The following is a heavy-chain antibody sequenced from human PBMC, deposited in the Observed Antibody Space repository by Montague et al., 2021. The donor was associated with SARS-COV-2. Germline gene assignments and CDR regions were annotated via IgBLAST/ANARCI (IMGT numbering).Heavy chain of an antibody. CDR2: IWYDGSNK. CDR1: GFTFSSYG. D-gene: IGHD6-13*01. V-gene: IGHV3-33*01. J-gene: IGHJ4*02. Sequence: SLRLSCAASGFTFSSYGMHWVRQAPGKGLEWVAVIWYDGSNKYYADSVKGRFTISRDNSKNTLYLQMNSLRAEDTAVYYCARGSSPPPDYFDYWGQGTLVTVSS. CDR3: ARGSSPPPDYFDY.